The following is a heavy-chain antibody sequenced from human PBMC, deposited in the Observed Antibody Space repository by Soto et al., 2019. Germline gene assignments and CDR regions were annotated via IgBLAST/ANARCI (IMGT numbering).Heavy chain of an antibody. CDR3: ARDDFWSGYTDYYYYMDV. CDR1: GGSISSSSYY. J-gene: IGHJ6*03. V-gene: IGHV4-39*02. Sequence: SETLSLTCTVSGGSISSSSYYWGWIRQPPGKGLEWIGSIYYSGSTYYNPSLKSRVTISVDTSKNQFSLKLSSVTAADTAVYSCARDDFWSGYTDYYYYMDVWGKGTTVTVSS. CDR2: IYYSGST. D-gene: IGHD3-3*01.